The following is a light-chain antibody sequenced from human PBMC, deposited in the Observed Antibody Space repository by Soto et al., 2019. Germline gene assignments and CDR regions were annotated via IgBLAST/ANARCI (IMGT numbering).Light chain of an antibody. CDR3: QQYKNWPPLT. Sequence: EIVMTQSPATLSVSPGETATLSCRASQSVGSAVAWYQHKPGQAPRLLIVGASIRDTGVPGRFSGGGSGTEFTLTISSLQSEDFAVYYCQQYKNWPPLTFGGGTTVGIK. CDR1: QSVGSA. CDR2: GAS. J-gene: IGKJ4*01. V-gene: IGKV3-15*01.